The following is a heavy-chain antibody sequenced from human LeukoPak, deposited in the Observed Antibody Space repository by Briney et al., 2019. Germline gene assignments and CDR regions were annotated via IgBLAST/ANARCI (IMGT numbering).Heavy chain of an antibody. V-gene: IGHV4-30-2*01. CDR1: GGSISSGGYY. CDR3: ARGGTYDSSGLFDY. Sequence: SETLSLTCTVPGGSISSGGYYWSWIRQPPGKGLEWIGYIYHSGSTYYNPSLKSRVTISVDRSKNQFSLKLSSVTAADTAVYYCARGGTYDSSGLFDYWGQGTLVTVSS. D-gene: IGHD3-22*01. J-gene: IGHJ4*02. CDR2: IYHSGST.